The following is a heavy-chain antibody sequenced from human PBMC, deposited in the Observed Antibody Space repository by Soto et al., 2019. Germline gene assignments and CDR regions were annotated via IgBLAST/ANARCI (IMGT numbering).Heavy chain of an antibody. CDR1: GGSISSGGYS. J-gene: IGHJ4*02. V-gene: IGHV4-30-2*01. Sequence: QLQLQESGSGLVKPSQTLSLTCAVSGGSISSGGYSWSWIRQPPGKGLEWIGYLSHSGSTYYNPPLKSRVTISVDRSQNQFSLKLSSVTAADTAVYYCAAGGGLPRYYWGQGTLVTVSS. D-gene: IGHD5-12*01. CDR3: AAGGGLPRYY. CDR2: LSHSGST.